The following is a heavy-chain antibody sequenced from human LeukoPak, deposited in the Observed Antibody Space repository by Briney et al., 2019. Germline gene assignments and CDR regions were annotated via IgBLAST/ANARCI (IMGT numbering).Heavy chain of an antibody. CDR3: ARDRVYSSSWYEGFDP. V-gene: IGHV4-59*01. J-gene: IGHJ5*02. D-gene: IGHD6-13*01. Sequence: SETLSLTCTVSGGSIRSFYWSWLRQPPGKGLEWIGYMNYSGSTNYNPSLKGRVTISVDTSKNQFSLKLSSVTAADTAVYYCARDRVYSSSWYEGFDPWGQGTLVTVSS. CDR1: GGSIRSFY. CDR2: MNYSGST.